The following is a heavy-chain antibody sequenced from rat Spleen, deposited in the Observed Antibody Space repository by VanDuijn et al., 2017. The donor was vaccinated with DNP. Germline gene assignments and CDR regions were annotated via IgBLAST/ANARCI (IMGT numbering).Heavy chain of an antibody. V-gene: IGHV5S10*01. D-gene: IGHD1-11*01. CDR2: IIYDGSRT. J-gene: IGHJ2*01. CDR1: GFTFSDYN. CDR3: ATTTEGIGFDY. Sequence: EVQLVESGGGLVQPGRSLKISCTASGFTFSDYNMAWVRQAPNKGLEWVATIIYDGSRTFYRDSVKGRFTISRDNAKRTLSLQMDSLRSEDTATYYCATTTEGIGFDYWGQGVMVTVSS.